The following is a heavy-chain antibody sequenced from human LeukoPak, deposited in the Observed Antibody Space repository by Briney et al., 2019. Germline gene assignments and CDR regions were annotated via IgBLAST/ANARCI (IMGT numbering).Heavy chain of an antibody. J-gene: IGHJ4*02. CDR1: AYTFTVYY. V-gene: IGHV1-2*02. D-gene: IGHD3-16*02. Sequence: ASVTVSFKSAAYTFTVYYMHWVRQAPGQGLGWMGWINPNSGGTNYSQKFQGRVTMTRDTAISTAYMELSRLRSDDTAVYYCARAYVWGSYRPLFDYWGQGTLVTVSS. CDR2: INPNSGGT. CDR3: ARAYVWGSYRPLFDY.